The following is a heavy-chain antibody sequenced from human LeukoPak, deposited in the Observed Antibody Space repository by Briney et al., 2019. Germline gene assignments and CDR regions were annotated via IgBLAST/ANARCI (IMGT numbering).Heavy chain of an antibody. V-gene: IGHV4-39*01. CDR2: MYYSGST. Sequence: SETLSLTCTVSGGSISSSSYYWGWIRQPPGKGPEWIGSMYYSGSTYYNPSLKSRVTISVDTSKNQFSLKLSSVTAADTAVYYCASDGLDYGDYAYDYWGQGTLVTVSS. J-gene: IGHJ4*02. D-gene: IGHD4-17*01. CDR3: ASDGLDYGDYAYDY. CDR1: GGSISSSSYY.